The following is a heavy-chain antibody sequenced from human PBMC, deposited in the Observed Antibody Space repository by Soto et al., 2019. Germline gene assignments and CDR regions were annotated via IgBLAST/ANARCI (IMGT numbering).Heavy chain of an antibody. CDR1: GYSISSSKW. V-gene: IGHV4-28*01. Sequence: PSETLSLTCAVCGYSISSSKWWGWMRQRQGKGLEWIGYIYYSGSTYYNPSLQSRVTMSVDTSKNQFSLKLSSVTAVDTAVYYCARVAGSGSYYNVADAFDIWGQGTMVT. CDR3: ARVAGSGSYYNVADAFDI. D-gene: IGHD3-10*01. J-gene: IGHJ3*02. CDR2: IYYSGST.